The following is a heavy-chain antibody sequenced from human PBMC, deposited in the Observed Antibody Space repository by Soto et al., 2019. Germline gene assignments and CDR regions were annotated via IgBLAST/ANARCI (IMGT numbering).Heavy chain of an antibody. CDR3: VTEMPPHWDYDH. Sequence: QVQLVESGGGVVQPGRSLRLSCAASGFTFNTYGMHWVRQAPGKGLEWVAIISHDGSNKYYADSVKGRFTISRDNSKNSLSLQMDSLRTEDTALYYCVTEMPPHWDYDHWGQGTLVTVSS. CDR2: ISHDGSNK. V-gene: IGHV3-30*03. CDR1: GFTFNTYG. D-gene: IGHD1-26*01. J-gene: IGHJ5*02.